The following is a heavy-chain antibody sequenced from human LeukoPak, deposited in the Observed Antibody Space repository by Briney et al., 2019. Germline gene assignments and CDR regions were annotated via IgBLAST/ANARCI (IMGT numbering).Heavy chain of an antibody. CDR1: GFTFSSYW. D-gene: IGHD3-9*01. V-gene: IGHV3-7*01. Sequence: GGSLRLSCAASGFTFSSYWMSWVRQAPGKGLEWVANIKQDGSETYYVDSVKGRFTISRDNAKNTLYLQMNSLRAEDTAVYYCASLYYDILAGYIDYWGQGTLVTVSS. CDR3: ASLYYDILAGYIDY. J-gene: IGHJ4*02. CDR2: IKQDGSET.